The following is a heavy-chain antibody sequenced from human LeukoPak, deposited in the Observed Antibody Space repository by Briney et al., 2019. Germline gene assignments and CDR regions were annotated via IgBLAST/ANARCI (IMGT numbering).Heavy chain of an antibody. D-gene: IGHD2-21*02. CDR3: ARVCGRDCYCHDVRLAAGAGYLDL. Sequence: GASVKVSCKASGYTFTSYHMHWVRQAPGQGIEWMGIMNPNGGATNYAQKFRGRVTMTRDISTSTVYMELSSLGSEDTAVYYCARVCGRDCYCHDVRLAAGAGYLDLWGRGPLVTVSS. CDR1: GYTFTSYH. J-gene: IGHJ2*01. CDR2: MNPNGGAT. V-gene: IGHV1-46*01.